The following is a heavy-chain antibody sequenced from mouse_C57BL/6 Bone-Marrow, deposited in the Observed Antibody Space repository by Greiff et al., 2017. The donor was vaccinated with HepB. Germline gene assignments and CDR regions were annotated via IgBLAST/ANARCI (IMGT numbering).Heavy chain of an antibody. V-gene: IGHV1-7*01. CDR2: INPSSGYT. J-gene: IGHJ2*01. CDR1: GYTFTSYW. D-gene: IGHD4-1*01. CDR3: ARRVGPWVFDY. Sequence: VQLQQSGAELAKPGASVKLSCKASGYTFTSYWMHWVKQRPGKGLEWIGYINPSSGYTKYNQKFKDKVTLTADKSYSTAYMQLSSLTYEDSAVYCCARRVGPWVFDYWGQGTTLTVSS.